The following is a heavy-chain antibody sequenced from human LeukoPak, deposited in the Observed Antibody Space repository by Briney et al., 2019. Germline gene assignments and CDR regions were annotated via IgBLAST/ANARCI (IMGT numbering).Heavy chain of an antibody. CDR1: GFTFSSYG. J-gene: IGHJ4*02. CDR2: ISGSGGST. V-gene: IGHV3-23*01. CDR3: AKTGGIAAAH. Sequence: GGSLRLSCAASGFTFSSYGMSWVRQAPGKGLEWVSGISGSGGSTYYADSVKGRFTISRDNSKNTLYLQMNSLRAEDTALYYCAKTGGIAAAHWGQGALVTVSS. D-gene: IGHD6-13*01.